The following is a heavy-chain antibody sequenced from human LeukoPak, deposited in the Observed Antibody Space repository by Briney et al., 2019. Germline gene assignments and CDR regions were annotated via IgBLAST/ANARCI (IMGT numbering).Heavy chain of an antibody. Sequence: SETLSLTCTVSGVSISSSNSYWGWIRQPPGKGLEWIGSIYYSGNTYYNASLKSQVSISIDTSKNQFSLRLTSVTAADTAVYYCARQTGSGLFILPGGQGTLVTVS. CDR2: IYYSGNT. D-gene: IGHD3/OR15-3a*01. J-gene: IGHJ4*02. V-gene: IGHV4-39*01. CDR3: ARQTGSGLFILP. CDR1: GVSISSSNSY.